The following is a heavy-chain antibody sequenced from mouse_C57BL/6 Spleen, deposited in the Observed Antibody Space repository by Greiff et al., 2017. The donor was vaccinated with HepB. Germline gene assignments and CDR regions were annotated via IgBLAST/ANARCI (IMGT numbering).Heavy chain of an antibody. J-gene: IGHJ3*01. Sequence: VQLQQPGAELVRPGTSVKLSCKASGYTFTSYWMHWVKQRPGQGLEWIGVIDPSDSYTNYNQKFKGKATLTVDTSSSTVYMQLSSLTSEDSAVYYGARYGQAWFAYWGQGTLVTVSA. D-gene: IGHD1-1*02. CDR2: IDPSDSYT. CDR3: ARYGQAWFAY. V-gene: IGHV1-59*01. CDR1: GYTFTSYW.